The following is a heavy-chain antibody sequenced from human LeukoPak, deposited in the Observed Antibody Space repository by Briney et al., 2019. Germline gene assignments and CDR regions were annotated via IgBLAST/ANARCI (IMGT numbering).Heavy chain of an antibody. D-gene: IGHD2-8*01. Sequence: HPGGSLRLSCAASGFSLRSSEMNWVRQAPGKGPEWVAHVNSADNVEYYTDSVRGRFTMSRDNAKDLLYLQMNSLRDEDTAVYYCARDTVNGPFVISLDLWGQGVLVTVSS. J-gene: IGHJ5*02. CDR1: GFSLRSSE. CDR2: VNSADNVE. CDR3: ARDTVNGPFVISLDL. V-gene: IGHV3-48*03.